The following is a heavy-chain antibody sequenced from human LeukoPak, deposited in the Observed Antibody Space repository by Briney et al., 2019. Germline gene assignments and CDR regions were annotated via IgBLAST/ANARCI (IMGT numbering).Heavy chain of an antibody. CDR1: GFTFSSYS. Sequence: PGGSLRLSCAASGFTFSSYSMNWVRQAPGKGLEWVSSISSSGSYIYYADSVKGRFTISRDNAKNSLYLQMNSLRAEDTAVYYCARDVSATRQSTVTTTWWGQGTLVTVSS. CDR3: ARDVSATRQSTVTTTW. V-gene: IGHV3-21*01. CDR2: ISSSGSYI. J-gene: IGHJ4*02. D-gene: IGHD4-17*01.